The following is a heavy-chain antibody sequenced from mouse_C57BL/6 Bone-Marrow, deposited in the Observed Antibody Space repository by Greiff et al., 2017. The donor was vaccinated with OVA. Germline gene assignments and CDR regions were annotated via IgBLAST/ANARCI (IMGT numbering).Heavy chain of an antibody. CDR1: GYTFTSYW. V-gene: IGHV1-53*01. Sequence: VQLQQPGTELVKPGASVKLSCKASGYTFTSYWMHWVKQRPGPGLEWIGNINPSNGGTNYNEKFKSKATLTVDKSSSTAYMQLSSLTSEDSAVYYCAKIYYGYLYYFDDWGQGTTLTVSS. CDR3: AKIYYGYLYYFDD. D-gene: IGHD2-2*01. CDR2: INPSNGGT. J-gene: IGHJ2*01.